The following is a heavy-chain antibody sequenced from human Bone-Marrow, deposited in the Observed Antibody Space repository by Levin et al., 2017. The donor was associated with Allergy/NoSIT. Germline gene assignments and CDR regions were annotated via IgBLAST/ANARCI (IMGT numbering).Heavy chain of an antibody. CDR1: GYTFTTYI. J-gene: IGHJ6*02. D-gene: IGHD6-19*01. CDR2: ISGGSGTT. V-gene: IGHV1-18*01. CDR3: ARAVSSGWPGGWGMDV. Sequence: ASVKVSCKASGYTFTTYIITWVRQAPGQGLEWMGWISGGSGTTKYAQKLQGRVTMTTDTSTSTAYMELRSLISDDTAVYYCARAVSSGWPGGWGMDVWGQGTTVTVSS.